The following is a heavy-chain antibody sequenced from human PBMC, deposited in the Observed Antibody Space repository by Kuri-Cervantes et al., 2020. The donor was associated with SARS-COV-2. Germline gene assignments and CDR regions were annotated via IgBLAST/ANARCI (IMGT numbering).Heavy chain of an antibody. J-gene: IGHJ4*02. CDR2: IYSGGSST. V-gene: IGHV3-23*03. Sequence: GGSLRLSCAASGFTFSSYAMGWVRQAPGKGLEWVSVIYSGGSSTYYADSVKGRFTISRDNSKNTLYLQMNSLRAEDTAVYYCAKFAKVLLWFGDHYYFDYWGQGTLVTVSS. D-gene: IGHD3-10*01. CDR3: AKFAKVLLWFGDHYYFDY. CDR1: GFTFSSYA.